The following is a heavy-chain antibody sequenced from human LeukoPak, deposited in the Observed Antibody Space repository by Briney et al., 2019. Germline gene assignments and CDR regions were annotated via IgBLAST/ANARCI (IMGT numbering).Heavy chain of an antibody. CDR3: ARGPLGWELLRSYYYGMDV. V-gene: IGHV4-34*01. CDR1: GGSFSGYY. D-gene: IGHD1-26*01. Sequence: PSETLSLTCAVYGGSFSGYYWSWIRQPPGKGLEWIGEINHSGSTNYNPSLKCRVTISVDTSKNQFSLKLSSVTAADTAVYYCARGPLGWELLRSYYYGMDVWGQGTTVTVSS. J-gene: IGHJ6*02. CDR2: INHSGST.